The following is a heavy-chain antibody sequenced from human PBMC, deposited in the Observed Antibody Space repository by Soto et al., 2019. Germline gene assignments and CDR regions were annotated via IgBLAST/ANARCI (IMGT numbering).Heavy chain of an antibody. CDR2: IYYTGTH. Sequence: SETLSLTCSVSGGSVSNYYWSWVRQPPGKRLEWIGYIYYTGTHDYNPSLRGRATISVDTSKDQFSLKLTSVTAADTAVYYCARDRDRNSSGLPSFDPWGQGIRVTVS. CDR3: ARDRDRNSSGLPSFDP. J-gene: IGHJ5*02. CDR1: GGSVSNYY. V-gene: IGHV4-59*02. D-gene: IGHD3-22*01.